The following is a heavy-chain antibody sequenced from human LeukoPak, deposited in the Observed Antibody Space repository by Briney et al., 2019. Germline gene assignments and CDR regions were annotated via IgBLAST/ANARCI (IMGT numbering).Heavy chain of an antibody. CDR2: TSSSSTYI. CDR3: AREQDIRGYSYAHPFDY. Sequence: GGSLRLSCAASGFTYSSYSMNWVRQAPGKGQEWVSSTSSSSTYIYYADSVKGRFTISRDNAKNSLYLQMNSLRAEDTAVYYCAREQDIRGYSYAHPFDYWGQGTLVTVSS. J-gene: IGHJ4*02. D-gene: IGHD5-18*01. CDR1: GFTYSSYS. V-gene: IGHV3-21*01.